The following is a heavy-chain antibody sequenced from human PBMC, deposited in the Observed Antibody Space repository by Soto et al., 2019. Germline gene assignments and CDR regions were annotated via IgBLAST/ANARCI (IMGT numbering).Heavy chain of an antibody. J-gene: IGHJ6*02. V-gene: IGHV3-30*18. CDR2: ISYDGSNK. CDR1: GFTFSSYG. CDR3: AKDLSPEKITIFGVVIYYYGMDV. Sequence: QVQLVESGGGVVQPGRSLRLSCAASGFTFSSYGMHWVRQAPGKGLEWVAVISYDGSNKYYADSVKGRFTISRDNSKNTLYLQMNSLRAEDTAVYYCAKDLSPEKITIFGVVIYYYGMDVWGQGTTVTVSS. D-gene: IGHD3-3*01.